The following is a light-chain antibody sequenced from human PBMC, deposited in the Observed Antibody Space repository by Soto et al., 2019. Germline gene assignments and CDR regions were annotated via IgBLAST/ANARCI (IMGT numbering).Light chain of an antibody. V-gene: IGLV2-14*03. J-gene: IGLJ2*01. CDR1: ASDLGAYKY. CDR3: SSYTITATL. Sequence: QSALTQPASVSGSPGQSITISCTGTASDLGAYKYVSWYQQHPDKAPKLILYEVSRRPSGVSNRFSGSKSGNTAFLTISGLQAEDEADYYCSSYTITATLFGRGTKVTVL. CDR2: EVS.